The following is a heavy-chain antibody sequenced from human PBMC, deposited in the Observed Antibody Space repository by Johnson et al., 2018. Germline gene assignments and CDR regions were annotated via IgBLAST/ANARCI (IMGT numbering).Heavy chain of an antibody. CDR3: ARRGGQLNYYSNMEV. CDR1: GFTFSSYS. J-gene: IGHJ6*02. D-gene: IGHD6-6*01. Sequence: VQLVESGGGLVQPGGSLRLSCAASGFTFSSYSMNWVRQAPGKGLEWVSYISSSSSTLYYADSVKGRFTNSRDNANNSLYLQMNSLRDEDTDVDYWARRGGQLNYYSNMEVWGQGTTVTVSS. V-gene: IGHV3-48*02. CDR2: ISSSSSTL.